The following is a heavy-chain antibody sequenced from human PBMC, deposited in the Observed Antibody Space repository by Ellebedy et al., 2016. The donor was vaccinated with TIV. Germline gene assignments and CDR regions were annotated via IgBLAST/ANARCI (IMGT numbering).Heavy chain of an antibody. J-gene: IGHJ4*02. CDR2: ISGSSTTI. V-gene: IGHV3-48*01. Sequence: GESLKISCAASGFTFSTYTMHWVRQAPGKGLEWVSCISGSSTTIDYADSVKGRFTISRDNAKNSLYLQMNSLRAEDTAVYYCARDGGSSSWYAHDYWGQGTLVTVSS. CDR3: ARDGGSSSWYAHDY. CDR1: GFTFSTYT. D-gene: IGHD6-13*01.